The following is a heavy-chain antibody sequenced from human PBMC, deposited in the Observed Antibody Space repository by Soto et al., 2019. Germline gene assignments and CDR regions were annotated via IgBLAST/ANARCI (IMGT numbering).Heavy chain of an antibody. V-gene: IGHV4-59*08. J-gene: IGHJ6*02. D-gene: IGHD2-2*02. CDR2: IYYSGST. CDR3: ARLGYCSSTSCYTFDYYYGMDV. CDR1: GGSISSYY. Sequence: SETLSLTCTVSGGSISSYYWSWIRQPPGKGLEWIGYIYYSGSTNYNPSLKSRVTISVDTSKNQFSLKLSSVTAADTAVYYCARLGYCSSTSCYTFDYYYGMDVWGQGTTVTVSS.